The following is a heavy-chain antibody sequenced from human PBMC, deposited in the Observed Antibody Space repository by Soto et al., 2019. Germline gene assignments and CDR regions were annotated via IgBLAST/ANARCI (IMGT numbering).Heavy chain of an antibody. Sequence: SVKVSCKASGGTFSSYAISWVRQAPGQGLEWMGGIIPIFGTANYAQKFQGRVTITADKSTSTAYMELSSLRSEDTAVYYRARGPSRRIFRTSYGMDVWGQGTTVTVSS. J-gene: IGHJ6*02. CDR1: GGTFSSYA. CDR2: IIPIFGTA. CDR3: ARGPSRRIFRTSYGMDV. D-gene: IGHD2-15*01. V-gene: IGHV1-69*06.